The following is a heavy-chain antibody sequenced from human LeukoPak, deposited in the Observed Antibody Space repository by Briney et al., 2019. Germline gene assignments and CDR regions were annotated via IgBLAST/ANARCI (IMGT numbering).Heavy chain of an antibody. CDR1: GFTSSSYA. D-gene: IGHD4-17*01. CDR2: ISYDGSNK. J-gene: IGHJ4*02. Sequence: PGGSLRLSCAASGFTSSSYAMHWVRQAPGKGLEWVAVISYDGSNKYYADSVKGRFTISRDNSKNTLYLQMNSLRAEDTAVYYCAKDYGTTVTLDYWGQGTLVTVSS. V-gene: IGHV3-30*04. CDR3: AKDYGTTVTLDY.